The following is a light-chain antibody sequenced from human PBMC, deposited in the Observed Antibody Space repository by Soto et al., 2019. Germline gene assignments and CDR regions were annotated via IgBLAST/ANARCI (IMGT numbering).Light chain of an antibody. V-gene: IGKV1-5*01. CDR1: QSIGKW. J-gene: IGKJ5*01. Sequence: DIQMTQSPSTLSAYVGDRVTITCRASQSIGKWLAWYQQKPGKAPKFLIYDASRLKSGVPSRFSGSGSGTEFTLTISSLQPDDFATYFCHSRAFGQGTRLEIK. CDR2: DAS. CDR3: HSRA.